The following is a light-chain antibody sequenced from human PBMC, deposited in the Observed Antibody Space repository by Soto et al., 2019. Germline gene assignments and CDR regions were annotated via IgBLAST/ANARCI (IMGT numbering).Light chain of an antibody. V-gene: IGKV1-5*01. Sequence: DIQMTQSPSTLSASVGDRVTITCRASQSISSWLAWYQQKPGKAPKLLIYDASSLESGVPSRFSGSGSGTEFTLTISSLQPDDFAVYYCQQYRGSFGQGTKLEMK. CDR1: QSISSW. J-gene: IGKJ2*04. CDR2: DAS. CDR3: QQYRGS.